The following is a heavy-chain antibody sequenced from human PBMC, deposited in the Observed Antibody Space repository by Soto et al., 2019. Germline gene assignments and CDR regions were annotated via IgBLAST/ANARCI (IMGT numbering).Heavy chain of an antibody. CDR1: GFTLSSYA. V-gene: IGHV3-30-3*01. Sequence: PGGSLRLSCAASGFTLSSYAMHWVRQAPGKGLEWVAVISYDGSNKYYADSVKGRFTISRDNSKNTLYLQMNSLRAEDTAVYYCARDRISAFDIWGQGTMVTVSS. CDR3: ARDRISAFDI. CDR2: ISYDGSNK. J-gene: IGHJ3*02.